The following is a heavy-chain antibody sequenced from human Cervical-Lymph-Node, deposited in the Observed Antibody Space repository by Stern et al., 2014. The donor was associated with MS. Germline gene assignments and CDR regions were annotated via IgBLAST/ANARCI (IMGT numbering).Heavy chain of an antibody. D-gene: IGHD5-12*01. CDR2: GHHGGPT. Sequence: QVQLQESGPGLVKPSGTLSLTCDVSGASISNTNWWGWVRQPPAMGLEWIGEGHHGGPTNFKSSLKRRVTLSVDKSKNQFSLELKSVTAADTAVYFCARVHSGYDWFDYWGQGILVTVSS. CDR3: ARVHSGYDWFDY. V-gene: IGHV4-4*02. J-gene: IGHJ4*02. CDR1: GASISNTNW.